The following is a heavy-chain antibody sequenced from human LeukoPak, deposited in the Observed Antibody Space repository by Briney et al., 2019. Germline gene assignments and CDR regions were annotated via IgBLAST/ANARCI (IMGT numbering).Heavy chain of an antibody. Sequence: GGSLRLSCTASGFVFSDYYMIRIRQAPGKGLEWVSYISSSGSTFYQADSVKGRFTISRDNAKNSLYLQMNSLRVEDTAVYYCARDLRWLQLDYWGQGTLVTVSS. D-gene: IGHD5-24*01. CDR3: ARDLRWLQLDY. CDR1: GFVFSDYY. CDR2: ISSSGSTF. V-gene: IGHV3-11*01. J-gene: IGHJ4*02.